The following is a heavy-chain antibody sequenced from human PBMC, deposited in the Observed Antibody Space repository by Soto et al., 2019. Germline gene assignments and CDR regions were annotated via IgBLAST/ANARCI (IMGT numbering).Heavy chain of an antibody. Sequence: ASVKVSCKASGYTFTNYVMHWVRQAPGQRLEWMGSTNAGDDNTKYSQKFQGRVTITADESTSTAYMELSSLRSEDTAVYYCASSRFCISTSCHPSSFGYYYYGMDVWGQGTTVTVSS. CDR1: GYTFTNYV. J-gene: IGHJ6*02. D-gene: IGHD2-2*01. V-gene: IGHV1-3*01. CDR3: ASSRFCISTSCHPSSFGYYYYGMDV. CDR2: TNAGDDNT.